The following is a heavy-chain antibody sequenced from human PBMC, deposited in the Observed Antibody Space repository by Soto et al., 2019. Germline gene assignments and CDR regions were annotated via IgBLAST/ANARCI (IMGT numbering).Heavy chain of an antibody. Sequence: GGSLRLSCAASGFTFSSYAMSWVRQAPGKGLEWVSTVSGSGGSTYYADSVKGRFTISRDNSKNTLYLQMNSLRAEDTAVYFCARGDYYDTSGPFSDAFDIWGQGTMVTVSS. CDR2: VSGSGGST. CDR3: ARGDYYDTSGPFSDAFDI. J-gene: IGHJ3*02. D-gene: IGHD3-22*01. CDR1: GFTFSSYA. V-gene: IGHV3-23*01.